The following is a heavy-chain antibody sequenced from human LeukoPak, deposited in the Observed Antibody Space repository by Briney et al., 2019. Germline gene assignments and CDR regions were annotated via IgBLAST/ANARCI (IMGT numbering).Heavy chain of an antibody. J-gene: IGHJ1*01. CDR2: MNPNSGNS. Sequence: ASVKVSCKTSGYIFTDYYIHWVRQAPGQGLEWMGWMNPNSGNSGFAQKFQGRVTMTRNTSIATAYMEVTNLRFDDTAVYYCVDPDRWGQGTLVTVSS. CDR3: VDPDR. CDR1: GYIFTDYY. V-gene: IGHV1-8*02. D-gene: IGHD3-22*01.